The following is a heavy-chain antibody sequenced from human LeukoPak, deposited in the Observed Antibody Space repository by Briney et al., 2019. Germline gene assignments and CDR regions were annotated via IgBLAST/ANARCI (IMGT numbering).Heavy chain of an antibody. CDR3: ARCSAGRVSPFDP. J-gene: IGHJ5*02. CDR1: GGSISSHY. Sequence: SETLSLTCTVSGGSISSHYWSWIRQPPGKGLEWIGYIYYSGSTNYNPSLKSRVTISVDTSKNKFSLKLSSVTAADTAVYYCARCSAGRVSPFDPWGQGTLVTVSS. D-gene: IGHD2-15*01. V-gene: IGHV4-59*11. CDR2: IYYSGST.